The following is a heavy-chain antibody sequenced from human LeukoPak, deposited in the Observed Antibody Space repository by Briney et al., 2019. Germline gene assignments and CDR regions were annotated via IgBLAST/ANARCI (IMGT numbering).Heavy chain of an antibody. J-gene: IGHJ6*03. CDR2: IVVGSGNT. CDR3: ARVPTMVRGRSSSQYYYYMDV. V-gene: IGHV1-58*02. Sequence: SVKVSCKASGFTFTSSAMQWVRQARGQRLEWIGWIVVGSGNTNYAQKFQERVTITRDMSTSTAYMELSSLRSEDTAVYYCARVPTMVRGRSSSQYYYYMDVWGKGTTVTISS. CDR1: GFTFTSSA. D-gene: IGHD3-10*01.